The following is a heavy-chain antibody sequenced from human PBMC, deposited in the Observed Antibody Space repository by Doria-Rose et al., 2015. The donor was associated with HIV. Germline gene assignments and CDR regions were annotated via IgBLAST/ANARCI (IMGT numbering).Heavy chain of an antibody. Sequence: QVQLVQSGPGLVKPSETLSLTCTVSGGSVASGTPYWDWIRQTPGNGLEWIGTIYYSGTTYYNPSLRGRVTISLHTSKNQYSLKLISVTAADTGVYYCAKQAVNWFDPWGQGTLVTVSS. D-gene: IGHD6-25*01. V-gene: IGHV4-39*01. CDR2: IYYSGTT. J-gene: IGHJ5*02. CDR3: AKQAVNWFDP. CDR1: GGSVASGTPY.